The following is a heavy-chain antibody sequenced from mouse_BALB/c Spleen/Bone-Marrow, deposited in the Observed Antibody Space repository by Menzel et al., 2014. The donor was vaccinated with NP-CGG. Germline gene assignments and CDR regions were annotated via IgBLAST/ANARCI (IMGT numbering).Heavy chain of an antibody. V-gene: IGHV1-7*01. CDR1: GYTFTNYW. J-gene: IGHJ2*01. Sequence: VQRVESGAELAKPGASVKMSCKASGYTFTNYWIHWVKQRPGQGLEWIGYINPSTGYTEYNQKFKDKATLTADKSSSTAYRQLSSLTSEDSAVYYCARRGLYVDYWGQGTTLTVSS. CDR2: INPSTGYT. D-gene: IGHD3-1*01. CDR3: ARRGLYVDY.